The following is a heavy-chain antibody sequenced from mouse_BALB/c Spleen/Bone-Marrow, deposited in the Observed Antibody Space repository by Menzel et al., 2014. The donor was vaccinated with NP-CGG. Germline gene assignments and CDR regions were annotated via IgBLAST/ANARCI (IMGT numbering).Heavy chain of an antibody. V-gene: IGHV1-9*01. Sequence: LVESGAELMKPGASVKISCNATGYTFSGYWIEWVEQRPGHGLEWIGEILPGSNITNYNEKFKGKATFTADTSSNTAYMLISSLTFEDSAVFYCARKRAGGYWGQGTTLTVFS. CDR3: ARKRAGGY. CDR2: ILPGSNIT. CDR1: GYTFSGYW. D-gene: IGHD4-1*01. J-gene: IGHJ2*01.